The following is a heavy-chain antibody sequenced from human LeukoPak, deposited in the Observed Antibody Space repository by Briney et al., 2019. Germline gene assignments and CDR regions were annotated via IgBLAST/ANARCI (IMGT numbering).Heavy chain of an antibody. J-gene: IGHJ3*02. D-gene: IGHD1-26*01. Sequence: PGGSLRLSCAASGFTFSSYAMGWVRQAPGKGPEWVSGICGSCGSTYYADSVKGRFTISRDNSKNTLYLQMNSLRAEDTAVYYCAKGRWEVNLSDAFDIWGQGTLVTVSS. CDR1: GFTFSSYA. CDR2: ICGSCGST. CDR3: AKGRWEVNLSDAFDI. V-gene: IGHV3-23*01.